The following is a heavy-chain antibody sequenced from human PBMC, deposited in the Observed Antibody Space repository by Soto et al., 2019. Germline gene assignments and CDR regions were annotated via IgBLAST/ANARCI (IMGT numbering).Heavy chain of an antibody. D-gene: IGHD2-8*02. CDR3: ATVHLVEQVIDY. J-gene: IGHJ4*02. CDR2: VFYRGGT. Sequence: SETLSLTCSVSDDSISSYYWSWIRQPPGKGLQWIGYVFYRGGTAYNPSLKSRVSISLDMSKKQFSLNLNAVTAADSAPYFCATVHLVEQVIDYSGQGTLVTFSS. V-gene: IGHV4-59*01. CDR1: DDSISSYY.